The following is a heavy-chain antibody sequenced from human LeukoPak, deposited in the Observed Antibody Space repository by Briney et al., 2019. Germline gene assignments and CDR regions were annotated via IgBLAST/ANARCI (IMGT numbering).Heavy chain of an antibody. J-gene: IGHJ4*02. V-gene: IGHV1-18*01. Sequence: ASVKVSCKASGYTLTDYGISWVRQAPGQGLEWMGWISGYNSNTNYAQKLQGRVTMTTDTSTSTAYMGLRSLRSDDTAVYYCAREYTSRYRPGDYWGQGTLVTVSS. CDR3: AREYTSRYRPGDY. D-gene: IGHD3-16*02. CDR2: ISGYNSNT. CDR1: GYTLTDYG.